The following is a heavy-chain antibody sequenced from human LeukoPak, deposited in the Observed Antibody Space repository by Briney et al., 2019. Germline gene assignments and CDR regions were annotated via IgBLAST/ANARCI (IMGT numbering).Heavy chain of an antibody. CDR2: ISTSGSA. J-gene: IGHJ5*02. V-gene: IGHV4-4*07. CDR1: GDSISYSY. Sequence: SETLSLTCTVSGDSISYSYWSWIRQPAGKGLEWIGRISTSGSADYNPSLKSRVTMSVDTSKNQFSLQLNSVTAADTAVYYCARVVSATGGSGHVGFDPWGQGTLVTVSS. CDR3: ARVVSATGGSGHVGFDP. D-gene: IGHD3-10*01.